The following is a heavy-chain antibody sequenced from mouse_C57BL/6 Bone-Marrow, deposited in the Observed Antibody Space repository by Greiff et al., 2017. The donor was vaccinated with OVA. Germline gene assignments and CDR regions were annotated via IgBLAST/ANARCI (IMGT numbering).Heavy chain of an antibody. V-gene: IGHV1-55*01. J-gene: IGHJ2*01. Sequence: QVQLQQPGAELVKPGASVKMSCKASGYTFTSYWITWVKQRPGQGLEWIGDIYPGSGSTNYNEKFKSKATLTVDTSSSTAYMQRSSLTSEDSAVYYCARLDYEEPFFDYWGQGTTLTVTA. D-gene: IGHD1-1*01. CDR2: IYPGSGST. CDR3: ARLDYEEPFFDY. CDR1: GYTFTSYW.